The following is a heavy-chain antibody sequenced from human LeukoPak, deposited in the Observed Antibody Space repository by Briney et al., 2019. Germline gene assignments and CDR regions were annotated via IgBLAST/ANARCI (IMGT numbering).Heavy chain of an antibody. CDR2: IYTSGSP. CDR3: ARVSSSWYQDWYFDL. Sequence: SETLSLTCTVSGGSISSYYWSWIRQPAGKGLEGIGRIYTSGSPNYNPFLKTRVTMSVDTSKNQFSLKLSSVTAADTAVYYCARVSSSWYQDWYFDLWGRGTLVTVSS. V-gene: IGHV4-4*07. D-gene: IGHD6-13*01. CDR1: GGSISSYY. J-gene: IGHJ2*01.